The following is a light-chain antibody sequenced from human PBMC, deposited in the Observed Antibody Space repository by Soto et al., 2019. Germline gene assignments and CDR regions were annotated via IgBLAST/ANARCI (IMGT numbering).Light chain of an antibody. J-gene: IGLJ3*02. CDR1: SNDVGGYNY. CDR2: EVS. V-gene: IGLV2-14*01. Sequence: QSALTQPASMSGSPGQSITISCTGTSNDVGGYNYVSWYQQHPCKARKLMIFEVSNEPSGVSHRFSGSKSGNTASLTISGLQAEDEAYYYCCSYTSTNSRVFGGGTKLTVL. CDR3: CSYTSTNSRV.